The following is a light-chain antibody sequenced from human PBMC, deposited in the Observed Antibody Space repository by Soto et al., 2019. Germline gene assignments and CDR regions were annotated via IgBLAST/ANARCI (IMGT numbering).Light chain of an antibody. Sequence: QSALTQPPSASGSPGQSVTISCTGTSSDVGGYNYVSWYQQHPGKAPKLMIYEVSKRPSGVPDRFSGSKSGNTASLTVSGLQAVDEADYYCSSYAGSNNLGVFGGGTKLTV. CDR1: SSDVGGYNY. J-gene: IGLJ2*01. CDR2: EVS. CDR3: SSYAGSNNLGV. V-gene: IGLV2-8*01.